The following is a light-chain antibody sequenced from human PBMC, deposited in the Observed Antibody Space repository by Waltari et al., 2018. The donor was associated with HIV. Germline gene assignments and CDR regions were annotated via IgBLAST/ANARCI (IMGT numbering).Light chain of an antibody. CDR3: QQYDNLPT. Sequence: DIQMTQSPSSLSASVGDRVTITCHASQDISNYLNWYQQKPGKAPKLLISDASNLDTGVPSMFSGSRSGTDFTFTISSLHPEDIATYYCQQYDNLPTFGPGTKVDIK. J-gene: IGKJ3*01. CDR2: DAS. CDR1: QDISNY. V-gene: IGKV1-33*01.